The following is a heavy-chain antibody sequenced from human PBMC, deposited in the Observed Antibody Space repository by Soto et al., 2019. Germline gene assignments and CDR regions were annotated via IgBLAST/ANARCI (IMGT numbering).Heavy chain of an antibody. Sequence: SVKVSCKXSGGTFSSYAISWVRQAPGQGLEWMGGIIPIFGTANYAQKFQGRVTITADESTSTAYMELSSLRSEDTAVHYCATPGYRSSSRWFGPWGQGTLVTVSS. V-gene: IGHV1-69*13. J-gene: IGHJ5*02. CDR2: IIPIFGTA. D-gene: IGHD6-6*01. CDR1: GGTFSSYA. CDR3: ATPGYRSSSRWFGP.